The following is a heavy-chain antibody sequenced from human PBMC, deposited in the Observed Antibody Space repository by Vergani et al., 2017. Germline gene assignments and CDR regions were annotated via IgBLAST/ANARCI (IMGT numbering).Heavy chain of an antibody. CDR1: GGTFSSYA. Sequence: QVQLVQSGAEVKKPGSSVKVSCKASGGTFSSYAISWVRQAPGQGLEWMGGIIPNFGTANYAQKFQGRVTITADESTSTAYMELSSLRSEDTAVYYCARELGLGYFEGNWFDPWGQGTLVTVSS. CDR3: ARELGLGYFEGNWFDP. V-gene: IGHV1-69*01. D-gene: IGHD3-22*01. CDR2: IIPNFGTA. J-gene: IGHJ5*02.